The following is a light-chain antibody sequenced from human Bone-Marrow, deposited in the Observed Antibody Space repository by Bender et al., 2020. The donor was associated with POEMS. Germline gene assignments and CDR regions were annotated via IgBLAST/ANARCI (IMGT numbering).Light chain of an antibody. CDR1: SSDIGGYNH. CDR2: HVT. V-gene: IGLV2-8*01. CDR3: SSYVGSNNWV. J-gene: IGLJ3*02. Sequence: QSALTQPVSVSGSPGQSVTISCTGTSSDIGGYNHVSWYQQHPGKAPKLMIWHVTNRPSGVPDRFSGSKSGNTASLTVSGLQAEDEADYYCSSYVGSNNWVFGGGTKVTVL.